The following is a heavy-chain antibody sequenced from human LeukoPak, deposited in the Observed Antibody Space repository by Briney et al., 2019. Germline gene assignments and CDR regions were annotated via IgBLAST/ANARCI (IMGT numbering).Heavy chain of an antibody. J-gene: IGHJ6*03. Sequence: SETLSLTCTVSGGSISSSSYYWGWLRQPPGKGLEWIGSIYYSGSTYYNPSLKSRVTISVDTSKNQFSLKLSSVTAADTAVYYCARDLSSWYNHYYYYMDVWGKGTTVTVSS. CDR1: GGSISSSSYY. CDR3: ARDLSSWYNHYYYYMDV. CDR2: IYYSGST. D-gene: IGHD6-13*01. V-gene: IGHV4-39*07.